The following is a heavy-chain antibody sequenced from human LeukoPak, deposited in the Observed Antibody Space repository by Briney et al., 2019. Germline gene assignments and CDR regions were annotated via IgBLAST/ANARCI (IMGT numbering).Heavy chain of an antibody. D-gene: IGHD3-10*01. CDR3: ARAPITMVRGVEIDY. Sequence: ASVKVSCKASGYTFTGYYMHWVRQAPGQGPEWMGWINPNSGGTNYAQKFQGRVTMTRDTSISTAYMELSRLRSDDTAVYYCARAPITMVRGVEIDYWGQGTLVTVSS. J-gene: IGHJ4*02. V-gene: IGHV1-2*02. CDR2: INPNSGGT. CDR1: GYTFTGYY.